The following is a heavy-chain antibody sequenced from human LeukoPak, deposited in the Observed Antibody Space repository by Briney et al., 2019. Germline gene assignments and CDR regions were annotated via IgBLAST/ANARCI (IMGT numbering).Heavy chain of an antibody. CDR1: GFTSTSSG. CDR3: ARDAYSSCWYGAHWYFDL. V-gene: IGHV3-33*04. D-gene: IGHD6-19*01. CDR2: IWYGGSNK. J-gene: IGHJ2*01. Sequence: SLRLYSAAPGFTSTSSGLPSVRQATGEGISWVAGIWYGGSNKYYADSVKGRFTISRDNAKNSLYLQMNSLRAEDTAVYYCARDAYSSCWYGAHWYFDLWGRGTLVTVSS.